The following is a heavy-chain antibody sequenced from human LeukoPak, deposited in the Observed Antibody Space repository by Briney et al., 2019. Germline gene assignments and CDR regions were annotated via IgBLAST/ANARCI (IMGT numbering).Heavy chain of an antibody. CDR1: GGSISSYY. D-gene: IGHD6-19*01. Sequence: PSETLSLTCTVSGGSISSYYWSWIRQPPGKGLEWIGRIDTSGSTNYNPSLKSRVIISVDTSKNQFSLKLSSVTAADTAVYYCARGESLRGQWLVTSYFDYWGQGTLVTVSS. CDR2: IDTSGST. V-gene: IGHV4-4*08. CDR3: ARGESLRGQWLVTSYFDY. J-gene: IGHJ4*02.